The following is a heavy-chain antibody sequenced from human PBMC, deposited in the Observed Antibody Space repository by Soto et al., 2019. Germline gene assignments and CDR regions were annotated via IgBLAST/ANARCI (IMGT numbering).Heavy chain of an antibody. CDR1: GLPFSSHA. D-gene: IGHD4-17*01. Sequence: EVQLLESGGGLVQPGGSLRLSCAASGLPFSSHAMSWVRQAPGKGLEWVSSISISGGNTYYADSVRGRFTISRDNSKNTLYLHMNSLTAEYTAIYYCANEIRHNDYWGQGTLVTVSS. V-gene: IGHV3-23*01. CDR3: ANEIRHNDY. CDR2: ISISGGNT. J-gene: IGHJ4*02.